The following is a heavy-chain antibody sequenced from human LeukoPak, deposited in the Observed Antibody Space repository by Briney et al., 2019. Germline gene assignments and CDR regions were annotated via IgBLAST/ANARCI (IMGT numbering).Heavy chain of an antibody. V-gene: IGHV4-31*03. Sequence: SETLSLTCTVSGGSISSGGYYWTWIHQHPGKGLEWIGYIYYSGTTYYNPSLESRVTISVDTSKNQFSLKLSSVTAADTAVYYCVRNSNDYSYFDYWGQGTLVTVSA. J-gene: IGHJ4*02. CDR3: VRNSNDYSYFDY. D-gene: IGHD3-22*01. CDR1: GGSISSGGYY. CDR2: IYYSGTT.